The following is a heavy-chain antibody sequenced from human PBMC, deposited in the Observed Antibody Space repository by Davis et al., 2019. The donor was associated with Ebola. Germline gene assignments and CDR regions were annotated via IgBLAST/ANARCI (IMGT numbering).Heavy chain of an antibody. J-gene: IGHJ3*01. Sequence: GSLRLSCADSVITFSSYAMTWVRQAPGKGLEWIGYIYYSGSTNYNPSLKSRVTISVDTSKNQFSLKLSSVTAADTAVYYCARVWNDYGSGSFYDYWGQGTMVTVSS. V-gene: IGHV4-59*01. CDR2: IYYSGST. D-gene: IGHD3-10*01. CDR1: VITFSSYA. CDR3: ARVWNDYGSGSFYDY.